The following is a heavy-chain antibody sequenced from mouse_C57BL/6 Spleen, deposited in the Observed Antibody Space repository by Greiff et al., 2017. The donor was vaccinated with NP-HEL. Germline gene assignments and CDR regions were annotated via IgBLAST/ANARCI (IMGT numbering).Heavy chain of an antibody. D-gene: IGHD2-4*01. CDR2: ILPGSGST. J-gene: IGHJ3*01. CDR3: ARWGYDCDGVY. CDR1: GYTFTGYG. Sequence: QVQLQQSGAELMKPGASVKLSCKATGYTFTGYGIEWVKQRPGHGLEWIGAILPGSGSTYYNEKFKGKTTFTADTSSNTAYMQLSSLTAEDSAIYYCARWGYDCDGVYWGQGTLVTVSS. V-gene: IGHV1-9*01.